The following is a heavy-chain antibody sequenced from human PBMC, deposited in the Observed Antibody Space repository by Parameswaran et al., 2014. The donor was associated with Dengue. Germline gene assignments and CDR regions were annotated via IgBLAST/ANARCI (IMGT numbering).Heavy chain of an antibody. CDR3: ARVSSSSWLHCYYGMDV. D-gene: IGHD6-13*01. V-gene: IGHV3-30-3*01. J-gene: IGHJ6*02. Sequence: VRQAPGRAGVVAVISYDGSNKYYADSVKGRFTISRDNSKNTLYLQMNSLRAEDTAVYYCARVSSSSWLHCYYGMDVWGQGTTVTVSS. CDR2: ISYDGSNK.